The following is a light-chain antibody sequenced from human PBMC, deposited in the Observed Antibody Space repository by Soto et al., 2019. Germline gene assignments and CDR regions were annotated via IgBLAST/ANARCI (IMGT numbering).Light chain of an antibody. CDR3: QQYNNWPYT. V-gene: IGKV3-15*01. CDR2: GAS. CDR1: QSVSSN. J-gene: IGKJ2*01. Sequence: EIVMTQSPATLSVSPGERATLSCRASQSVSSNLAWYQQKPGQAPRLLIYGASTRATGIPARFSGSGSGTEFTLTFSSLQSGDFAVYYCQQYNNWPYTFGQGTKLEIK.